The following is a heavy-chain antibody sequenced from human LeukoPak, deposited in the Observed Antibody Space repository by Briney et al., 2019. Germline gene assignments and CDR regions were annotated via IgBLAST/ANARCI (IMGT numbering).Heavy chain of an antibody. D-gene: IGHD2-15*01. J-gene: IGHJ4*02. CDR1: GGSFSGYN. CDR2: INDSGIT. Sequence: SETLSLTCAVYGGSFSGYNWSWIRHSPGKGLEWIGEINDSGITNCNPSLKSRASLSVDTSKNQFSLRLSSVTAADTAVYYCARRLVDSGASQVSDYWGQGTLVTVSS. CDR3: ARRLVDSGASQVSDY. V-gene: IGHV4-34*01.